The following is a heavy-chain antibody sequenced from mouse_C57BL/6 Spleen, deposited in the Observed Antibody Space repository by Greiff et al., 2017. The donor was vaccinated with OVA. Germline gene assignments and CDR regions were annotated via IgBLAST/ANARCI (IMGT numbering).Heavy chain of an antibody. V-gene: IGHV5-4*01. J-gene: IGHJ3*01. CDR1: GFTFSSYA. Sequence: EVQRVESGGGLVKPGGSLKLSCAASGFTFSSYAMSWVRQTPEKRLEWVATISDGGSYTYYPDNVKGRFTISRDNAKNNLYLQMSHLKSEDTAMYYCARDDSNPFAYWGQGTLVTVSA. CDR2: ISDGGSYT. D-gene: IGHD2-5*01. CDR3: ARDDSNPFAY.